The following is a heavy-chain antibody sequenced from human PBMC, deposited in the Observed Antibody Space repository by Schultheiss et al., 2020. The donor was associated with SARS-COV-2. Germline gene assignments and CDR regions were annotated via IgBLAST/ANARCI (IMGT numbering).Heavy chain of an antibody. D-gene: IGHD2-2*01. J-gene: IGHJ2*01. CDR1: GGSISSYY. CDR3: AKDKAVGLAYAYWYFDL. Sequence: SETLSLTCTVSGGSISSYYWSWIRQPPGKGLEWIGYIYYSGSTNYNPSLKSRVTISVDTSKNQFSLRLSSVTAADTAVYYCAKDKAVGLAYAYWYFDLWGRGTLVTVSS. CDR2: IYYSGST. V-gene: IGHV4-59*01.